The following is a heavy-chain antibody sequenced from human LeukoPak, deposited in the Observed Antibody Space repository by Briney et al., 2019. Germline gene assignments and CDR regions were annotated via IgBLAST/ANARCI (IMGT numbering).Heavy chain of an antibody. Sequence: PSETLSLTCSVSGDSFSNYYWTWIRQPPGKGLEWIGYVYYSGSTNYNPSLKTRLHLSVDTSKNRFSLKLSSVTAADTAVYYCARELGISAFDIWGQGTMVTVSS. CDR3: ARELGISAFDI. CDR1: GDSFSNYY. V-gene: IGHV4-59*01. J-gene: IGHJ3*02. CDR2: VYYSGST. D-gene: IGHD7-27*01.